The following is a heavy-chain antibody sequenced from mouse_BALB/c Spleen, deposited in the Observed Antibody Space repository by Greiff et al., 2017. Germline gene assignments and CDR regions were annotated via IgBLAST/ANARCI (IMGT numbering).Heavy chain of an antibody. CDR2: IWAGGST. V-gene: IGHV2-9*02. CDR3: ASMTRFAY. J-gene: IGHJ3*01. CDR1: GFSLTSSG. Sequence: VKLMESGPGLVAPSQSLSITCTVSGFSLTSSGVHWVRQPPGKGLEWLGVIWAGGSTNYNSALMSRLSISKDNSKSQVFLKMNSLQTDDTAMYYCASMTRFAYWGQGTLVTVSA. D-gene: IGHD2-13*01.